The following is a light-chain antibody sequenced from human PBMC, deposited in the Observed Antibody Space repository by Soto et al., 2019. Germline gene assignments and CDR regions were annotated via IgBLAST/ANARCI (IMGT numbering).Light chain of an antibody. CDR2: LNSDGSH. J-gene: IGLJ2*01. CDR3: QTWGTGIGV. Sequence: QPVLTQSPSASASLGASVKLTCTLSSGHSSYAIAWHQQQPEKGPRYLMKLNSDGSHSKGDGIPDRFSGSSSGAERYLTIPSLQSEDEADYYCQTWGTGIGVFGGGTKVTVL. CDR1: SGHSSYA. V-gene: IGLV4-69*01.